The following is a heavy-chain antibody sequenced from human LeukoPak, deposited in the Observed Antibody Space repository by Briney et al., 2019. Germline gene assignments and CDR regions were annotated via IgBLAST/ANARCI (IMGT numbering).Heavy chain of an antibody. CDR3: ARDFGYCSGGSCYHFKSDAFDI. D-gene: IGHD2-15*01. V-gene: IGHV1-2*02. CDR2: LNPNSGGT. Sequence: ASVKVSCKASGYTFTGYYMHWVRQAPGQGLEWMGWLNPNSGGTKYAQRFQGRVILTRDTSISTAYMELSSLTSDDTAVYYCARDFGYCSGGSCYHFKSDAFDIWGQGTMVTVSS. CDR1: GYTFTGYY. J-gene: IGHJ3*02.